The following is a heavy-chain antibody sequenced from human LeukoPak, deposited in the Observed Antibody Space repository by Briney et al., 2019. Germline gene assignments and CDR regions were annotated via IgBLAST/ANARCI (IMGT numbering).Heavy chain of an antibody. D-gene: IGHD3-10*01. CDR3: ARRAVLRAFQH. Sequence: SETLSLTCAVYGGSFSGYYWSWIRQPPGKGLEWIGEINHSGSTNYNPSLKSRVTISVDTSKNQFSLKLSSVTAADTAVYYCARRAVLRAFQHWGQGTLVTVSS. V-gene: IGHV4-34*01. CDR1: GGSFSGYY. CDR2: INHSGST. J-gene: IGHJ1*01.